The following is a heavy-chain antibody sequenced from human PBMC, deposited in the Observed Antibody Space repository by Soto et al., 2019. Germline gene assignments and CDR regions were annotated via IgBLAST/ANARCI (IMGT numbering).Heavy chain of an antibody. J-gene: IGHJ3*02. CDR3: ARALPVDTAMVTRSAFDI. Sequence: ASVKVSCKASGGTFSSYTISWVRQAPGQGLEWMGRIIPILGIANYAQKFQGRVTITADKSTSTAYMELSSLRSEDTAVYYCARALPVDTAMVTRSAFDIWGQGTMVTVSS. CDR2: IIPILGIA. V-gene: IGHV1-69*02. CDR1: GGTFSSYT. D-gene: IGHD5-18*01.